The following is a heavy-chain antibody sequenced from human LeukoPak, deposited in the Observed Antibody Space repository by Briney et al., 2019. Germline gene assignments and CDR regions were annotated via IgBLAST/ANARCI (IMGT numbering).Heavy chain of an antibody. Sequence: PGGSLRLSCAASGLTFSSYWMHWVRQAPGKGLVWVSRINSDGSSTSYEDSVKGLFTISRDNAKNTLYLTMNSLRAEATAVYYCARSSPSYHFAYWGQGPLVTVFS. V-gene: IGHV3-74*01. CDR3: ARSSPSYHFAY. CDR2: INSDGSST. J-gene: IGHJ4*02. D-gene: IGHD1-26*01. CDR1: GLTFSSYW.